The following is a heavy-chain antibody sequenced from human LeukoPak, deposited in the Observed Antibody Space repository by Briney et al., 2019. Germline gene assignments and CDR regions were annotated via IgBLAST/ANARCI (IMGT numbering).Heavy chain of an antibody. D-gene: IGHD1-14*01. CDR1: GLTFSSSW. Sequence: GGSLRLSCAASGLTFSSSWMHWVRQAPGKGLVWVSSINSDGSSTRYADSVKGRFTISRDNAKDTLYLQMNSLRAEDTAVYYCARLPTGSPLHYWGQGTLVTVSS. J-gene: IGHJ4*02. CDR3: ARLPTGSPLHY. CDR2: INSDGSST. V-gene: IGHV3-74*01.